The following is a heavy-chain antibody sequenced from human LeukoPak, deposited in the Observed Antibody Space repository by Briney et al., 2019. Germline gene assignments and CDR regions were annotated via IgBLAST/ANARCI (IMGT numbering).Heavy chain of an antibody. CDR3: SREFHP. J-gene: IGHJ5*02. V-gene: IGHV3-7*01. CDR2: IKHDGHEE. CDR1: GFPFATYR. Sequence: GGSLRLSCEGSGFPFATYRMAWVRQAPGKGLEWVASIKHDGHEEHYVDSIKGRFTISRDNGKNSVYLQMKNLRVEDTAMYYCSREFHPWGQGTLVIVSS.